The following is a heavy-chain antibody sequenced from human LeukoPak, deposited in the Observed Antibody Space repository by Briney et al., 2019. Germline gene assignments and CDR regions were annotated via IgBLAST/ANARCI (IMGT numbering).Heavy chain of an antibody. CDR3: AGEGAIVATIGYYYMDV. V-gene: IGHV4-59*01. CDR2: IYYSGST. J-gene: IGHJ6*03. D-gene: IGHD5-12*01. Sequence: PSETLSLTCTVSGGSISSYYWSWIRQPPGKGLEWIGYIYYSGSTNYNPSLKSRVTISVDTSKNQFSLKLSSVTAADTAVYYCAGEGAIVATIGYYYMDVWGKGTTVTVSS. CDR1: GGSISSYY.